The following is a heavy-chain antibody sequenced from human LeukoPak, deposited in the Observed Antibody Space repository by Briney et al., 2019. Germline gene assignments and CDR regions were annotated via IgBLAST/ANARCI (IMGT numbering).Heavy chain of an antibody. CDR1: GGSISSYY. D-gene: IGHD3-22*01. Sequence: PSETLSLTCTVSGGSISSYYWSWIRQPPGKGLEWIGYIYTSGSTNYNPSLKSRVTISVDTSKNQFSLKLSSVTVADTAVYYCARAYYDSSGYHYYYYYMDVWGKGTTVTVSS. CDR2: IYTSGST. V-gene: IGHV4-4*09. J-gene: IGHJ6*03. CDR3: ARAYYDSSGYHYYYYYMDV.